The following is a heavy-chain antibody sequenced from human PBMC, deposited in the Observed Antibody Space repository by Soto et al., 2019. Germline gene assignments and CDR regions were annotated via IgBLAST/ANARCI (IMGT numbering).Heavy chain of an antibody. Sequence: QVHLVESGGGVVHPGRSLRLSCAASGFTLMNYTVHWVRQAPGKGLEWVSVISYDGRNKYYADSVKGRFTISRDNSKNTLFLQMNNLRAEDTAVYYCARDLSRALVVVTQWKGAFDIWGQGTMVTVSS. CDR1: GFTLMNYT. D-gene: IGHD2-21*02. V-gene: IGHV3-30*04. J-gene: IGHJ3*02. CDR3: ARDLSRALVVVTQWKGAFDI. CDR2: ISYDGRNK.